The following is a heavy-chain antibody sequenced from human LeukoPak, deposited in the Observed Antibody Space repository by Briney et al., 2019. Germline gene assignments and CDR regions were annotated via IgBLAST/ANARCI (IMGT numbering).Heavy chain of an antibody. V-gene: IGHV1-18*01. CDR3: ARSGSSSILDYYYYYYMDV. Sequence: SVKVSCKASGYTFTSYGITWVRQAPGQGLEWMGWISAYNGNTNSAQKLQGRVTMTTDTSTSTAYMELRSLRSDDTAVYYCARSGSSSILDYYYYYYMDVWGNGTTVTVSS. D-gene: IGHD6-6*01. CDR1: GYTFTSYG. CDR2: ISAYNGNT. J-gene: IGHJ6*03.